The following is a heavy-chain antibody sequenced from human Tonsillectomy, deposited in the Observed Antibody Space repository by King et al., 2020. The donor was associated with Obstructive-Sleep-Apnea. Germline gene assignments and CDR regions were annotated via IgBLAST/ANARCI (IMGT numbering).Heavy chain of an antibody. D-gene: IGHD6-19*01. CDR2: ISPSGGST. CDR3: ARGSQPLYSSGWEEDAFDI. J-gene: IGHJ3*02. CDR1: GYTFISYY. V-gene: IGHV1-46*01. Sequence: QGQLVQSGAEVKKPGASVKVSCKASGYTFISYYMHWVRQAPGQGLEWMGIISPSGGSTSYAQKFQGRFTMTRDTATSTVYMELSSLRSEDTALYYCARGSQPLYSSGWEEDAFDIWGQGTMVTVSS.